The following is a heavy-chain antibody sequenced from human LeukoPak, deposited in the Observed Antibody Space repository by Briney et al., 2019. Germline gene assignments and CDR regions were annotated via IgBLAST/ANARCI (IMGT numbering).Heavy chain of an antibody. Sequence: PSQTLSLTCTVSGGSVRRGNYYWTWIRQPAGSGLEWIGRIYTSGTTDYNPSLRTRVTISVDASRNQFSLNLSSVTAADTAVYYCASSGWYAGGYWGQGTLVTVSS. CDR3: ASSGWYAGGY. D-gene: IGHD6-19*01. J-gene: IGHJ4*02. V-gene: IGHV4-61*02. CDR1: GGSVRRGNYY. CDR2: IYTSGTT.